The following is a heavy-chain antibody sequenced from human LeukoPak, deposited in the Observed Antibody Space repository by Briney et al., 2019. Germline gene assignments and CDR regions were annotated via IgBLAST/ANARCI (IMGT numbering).Heavy chain of an antibody. CDR1: GGSISSSSYY. Sequence: SETLSLTCTASGGSISSSSYYWGWIRQPPGKGLEWIGSIYYSGSTYYNPSLKSRVTISVDTSKNQFSLKLSSVTAADTAVYYCARSLDSSGYYTGWGQGTLVTVSS. CDR2: IYYSGST. CDR3: ARSLDSSGYYTG. V-gene: IGHV4-39*01. D-gene: IGHD3-22*01. J-gene: IGHJ4*02.